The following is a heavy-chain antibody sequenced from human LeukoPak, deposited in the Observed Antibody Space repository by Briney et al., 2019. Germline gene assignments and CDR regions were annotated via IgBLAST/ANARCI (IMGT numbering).Heavy chain of an antibody. D-gene: IGHD3-3*01. CDR3: ARELEPWSGVDY. CDR1: GGTFSSYA. V-gene: IGHV1-69*05. CDR2: IIPIFGTA. J-gene: IGHJ4*02. Sequence: ASVKVSCKASGGTFSSYAISWVRQAPGQGLEWMGGIIPIFGTANYAQKFQGRATITTDESTSTAYMELSSLRSEDTAVYYCARELEPWSGVDYWGQGTLVTVSS.